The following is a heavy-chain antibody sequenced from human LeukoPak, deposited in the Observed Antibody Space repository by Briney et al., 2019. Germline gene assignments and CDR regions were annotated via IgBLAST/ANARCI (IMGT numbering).Heavy chain of an antibody. Sequence: PGGCLRLSCAASGFTFTSHALTWVRQAPGKGPEWVSSIASNPRYTYYADSVKGRFTSSRDDYKNTVYLKMNGLRAEDTAVYYCAKGGGSNYGRYCFDDSGPGELFTVSS. CDR2: IASNPRYT. CDR1: GFTFTSHA. CDR3: AKGGGSNYGRYCFDD. J-gene: IGHJ4*02. D-gene: IGHD3-10*01. V-gene: IGHV3-23*01.